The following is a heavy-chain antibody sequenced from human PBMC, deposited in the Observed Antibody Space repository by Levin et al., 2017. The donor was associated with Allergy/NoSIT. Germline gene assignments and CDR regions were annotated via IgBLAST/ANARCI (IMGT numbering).Heavy chain of an antibody. CDR1: GGSISSGGYY. D-gene: IGHD1-1*01. Sequence: RSSETLSLTCTVSGGSISSGGYYWSWIRQHPGKGLEWIGYIYYSGSTYYNPSLKSRVTISVDTSKNQFSLKLSSVTAADTAVYYCARSPSWGERRGALDYWGQGTLVTVSS. V-gene: IGHV4-31*03. J-gene: IGHJ4*02. CDR2: IYYSGST. CDR3: ARSPSWGERRGALDY.